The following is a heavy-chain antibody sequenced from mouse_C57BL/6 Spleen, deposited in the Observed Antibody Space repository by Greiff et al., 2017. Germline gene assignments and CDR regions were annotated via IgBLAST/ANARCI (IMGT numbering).Heavy chain of an antibody. D-gene: IGHD2-5*01. CDR2: ISSGSSTI. CDR3: ARGYYSNWGFAD. V-gene: IGHV5-17*01. CDR1: GFTFSDYG. Sequence: EVKLVESGGGLVKPGGSLKLSCAASGFTFSDYGMHWVRQAPEKGLEWVAYISSGSSTIYYADTVKGRFTISRDNAKNTLFLQMTSLRSEDTAMYYCARGYYSNWGFADWGQGTLVTVSA. J-gene: IGHJ3*01.